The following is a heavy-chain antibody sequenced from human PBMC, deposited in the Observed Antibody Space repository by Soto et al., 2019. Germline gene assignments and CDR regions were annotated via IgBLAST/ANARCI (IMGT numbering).Heavy chain of an antibody. D-gene: IGHD3-9*01. J-gene: IGHJ4*02. V-gene: IGHV2-5*02. CDR3: ARSLRDYGILTGSYVYDSDD. CDR2: ISWDDEK. Sequence: QITLKESGPTLVKPPQTLTLTCTFSGFSLRSSGVGVGWIRQPPGKVLEWLALISWDDEKRYSPSLKSRLTLSKDTSTNRGVRTMTNMDPVDTATYYCARSLRDYGILTGSYVYDSDDWGQGTLVTVSS. CDR1: GFSLRSSGVG.